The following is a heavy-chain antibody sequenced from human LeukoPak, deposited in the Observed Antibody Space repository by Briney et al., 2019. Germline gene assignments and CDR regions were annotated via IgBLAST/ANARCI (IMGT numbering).Heavy chain of an antibody. D-gene: IGHD6-13*01. J-gene: IGHJ4*02. V-gene: IGHV3-48*03. Sequence: GGSLRLSCAASGFTFSSYEMNWVRQAPGKGLEWVSYISSSSRTFYYADSVKGRFTISRDNDKNSLYLQMNSLRVEDTAVYYCARDSRGSSWFFDYWGQGALVTVSS. CDR2: ISSSSRTF. CDR1: GFTFSSYE. CDR3: ARDSRGSSWFFDY.